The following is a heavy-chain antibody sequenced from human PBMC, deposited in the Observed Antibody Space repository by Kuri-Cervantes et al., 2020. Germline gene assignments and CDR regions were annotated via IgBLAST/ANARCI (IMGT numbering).Heavy chain of an antibody. Sequence: ETLSLTCAASGFTFSSYAMSWVRQAPGKGLEWVSAISGSGGSTYYADSVKGRFTISRDNSKNTLYLQMNSLRAEDTAVYYCAKDRHGVNVAYYYGMDVWGQGTTVTVSS. CDR2: ISGSGGST. CDR3: AKDRHGVNVAYYYGMDV. D-gene: IGHD5/OR15-5a*01. J-gene: IGHJ6*02. V-gene: IGHV3-23*01. CDR1: GFTFSSYA.